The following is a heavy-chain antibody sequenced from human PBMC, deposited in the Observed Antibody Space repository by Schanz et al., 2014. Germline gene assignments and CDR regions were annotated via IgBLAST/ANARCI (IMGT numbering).Heavy chain of an antibody. V-gene: IGHV4-4*07. CDR1: GGSMSSFY. CDR2: ISTSGST. J-gene: IGHJ4*02. D-gene: IGHD3-22*01. CDR3: ATWRGDDSGGHGQFDY. Sequence: QVPLQESGPGLVKPSETLSLTCTVSGGSMSSFYWNWIRQPAGKGLEWIGRISTSGSTNYNPSLRSRVSMSIGPSKPHFSRRLSSLTAADTAVYYCATWRGDDSGGHGQFDYWGQGALVTVSS.